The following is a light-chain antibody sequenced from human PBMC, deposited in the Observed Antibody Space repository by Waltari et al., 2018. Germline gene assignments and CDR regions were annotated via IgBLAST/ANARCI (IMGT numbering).Light chain of an antibody. Sequence: QVVLTQSPSASASLGASVKLTRTLSSGHSSSAIAWHQQQPERGPRYLMKVSSAGSHQKGDGIPDRFSGSSSGTERYLTISSVQSEDEADYYCQTWDTGTHVVFGGGTKLTVL. CDR3: QTWDTGTHVV. V-gene: IGLV4-69*01. J-gene: IGLJ2*01. CDR1: SGHSSSA. CDR2: VSSAGSH.